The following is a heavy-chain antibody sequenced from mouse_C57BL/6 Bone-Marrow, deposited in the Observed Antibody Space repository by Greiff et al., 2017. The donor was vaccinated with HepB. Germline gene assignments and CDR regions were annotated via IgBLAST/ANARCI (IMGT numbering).Heavy chain of an antibody. CDR3: ARYYSGSSYFDY. CDR1: GYTFTSYW. CDR2: IDPSDSYT. V-gene: IGHV1-59*01. J-gene: IGHJ2*01. Sequence: VQLQQSGAELVRPGTSVKLSCKASGYTFTSYWMHWVKQRPGQGLEWIGVIDPSDSYTNYNQKFKGKATLTVDTSSSTAYMQLSSLTSEDSAVYYCARYYSGSSYFDYWGQGTTLTVSS. D-gene: IGHD1-1*01.